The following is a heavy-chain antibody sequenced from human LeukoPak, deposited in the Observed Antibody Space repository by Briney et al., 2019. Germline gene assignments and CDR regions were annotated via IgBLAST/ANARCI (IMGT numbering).Heavy chain of an antibody. CDR3: AKDVQWLGGGAFDI. D-gene: IGHD6-19*01. CDR1: GFTFDDYA. V-gene: IGHV3-9*01. J-gene: IGHJ3*02. Sequence: PGGSLRLSCAASGFTFDDYAMHWVRQAPGKGLEWVSGISWNSGTIGYADSVKGRFTISRDNAKNSLYLQMNSLRAEDTALYYCAKDVQWLGGGAFDIWGQGTMVTVSS. CDR2: ISWNSGTI.